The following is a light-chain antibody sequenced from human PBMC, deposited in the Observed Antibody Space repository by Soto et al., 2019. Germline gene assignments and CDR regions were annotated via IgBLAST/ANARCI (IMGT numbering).Light chain of an antibody. CDR2: AAS. J-gene: IGKJ2*01. Sequence: GDRVIITCRASPDIRVYVRWLQQRPGHAPNLLIYAASTLHTGVPSTFTGSGAGTDFTLTISDPQPEDVATYFCLQDYDFPYTFGQGTKLEI. CDR3: LQDYDFPYT. CDR1: PDIRVY. V-gene: IGKV1-6*01.